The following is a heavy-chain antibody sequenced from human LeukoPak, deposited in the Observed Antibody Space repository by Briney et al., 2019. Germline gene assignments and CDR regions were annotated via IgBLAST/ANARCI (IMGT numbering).Heavy chain of an antibody. CDR3: AVGITMVRGVDDY. CDR1: GFTFSSFS. J-gene: IGHJ4*02. D-gene: IGHD3-10*01. V-gene: IGHV3-48*01. CDR2: MSGSSSTI. Sequence: GGSLRLSCAASGFTFSSFSMNWVRQSPGKGLEWLSYMSGSSSTIYYADSVKGRFTISRDNAKNSLYLQMNSLRAEDTAVYYCAVGITMVRGVDDYWGQGTLVTVSS.